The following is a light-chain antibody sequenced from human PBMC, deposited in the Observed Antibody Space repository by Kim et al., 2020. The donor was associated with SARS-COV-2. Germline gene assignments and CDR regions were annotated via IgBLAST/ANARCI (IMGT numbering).Light chain of an antibody. CDR3: QQYYDYPIT. CDR2: ASS. J-gene: IGKJ5*01. CDR1: QGIHNF. V-gene: IGKV1-16*02. Sequence: ASLGGTVTITCRASQGIHNFLAWFQQTPGKAPKSLIYASSTLDSGVPSKFSGFQSGTDFTLTISGLQPEDFATYYCQQYYDYPITFGQGTRLEIK.